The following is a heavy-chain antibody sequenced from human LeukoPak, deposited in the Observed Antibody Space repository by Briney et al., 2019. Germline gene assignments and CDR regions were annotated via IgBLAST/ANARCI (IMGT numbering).Heavy chain of an antibody. CDR3: ARSPSYYYDSSGYYGYYFDY. D-gene: IGHD3-22*01. CDR2: AYNGNT. V-gene: IGHV1-18*01. Sequence: AYNGNTNYAQKLQGRVTMTTDTSTSTAYMELRSLRSDDTAVYYCARSPSYYYDSSGYYGYYFDYWGQGTLVTVSS. J-gene: IGHJ4*02.